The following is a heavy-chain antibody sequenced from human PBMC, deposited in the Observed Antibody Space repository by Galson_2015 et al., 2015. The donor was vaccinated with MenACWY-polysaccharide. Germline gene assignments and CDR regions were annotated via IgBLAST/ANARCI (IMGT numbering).Heavy chain of an antibody. CDR3: ARDVHYNDYLGYYFDY. CDR1: DFTFSAHG. D-gene: IGHD4-11*01. CDR2: IWYDGGKR. J-gene: IGHJ4*01. Sequence: SLRLSCAASDFTFSAHGMHWVRQASGKGLEWVTAIWYDGGKRYYADAVEGRFAVSRDNSQSTLYLQMDSLGVEDTAMYYCARDVHYNDYLGYYFDYWGQGTLVTVSS. V-gene: IGHV3-33*01.